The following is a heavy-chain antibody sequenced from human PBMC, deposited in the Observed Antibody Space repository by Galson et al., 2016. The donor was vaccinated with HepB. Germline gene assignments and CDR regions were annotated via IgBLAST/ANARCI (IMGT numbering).Heavy chain of an antibody. J-gene: IGHJ4*02. Sequence: SLRLSCAASGFTLTNYAMSWVRQAPGKGLEWVSAIGGSGNTINYADSVKGRLTISRDNSKNTLYLQMHNLRAEGTAIYYCAKDYSQFQRVRFDHWGQGTLVTVSS. CDR2: IGGSGNTI. CDR1: GFTLTNYA. D-gene: IGHD2-21*01. CDR3: AKDYSQFQRVRFDH. V-gene: IGHV3-23*01.